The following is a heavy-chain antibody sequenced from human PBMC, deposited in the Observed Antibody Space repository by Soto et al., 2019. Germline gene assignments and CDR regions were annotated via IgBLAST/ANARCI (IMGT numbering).Heavy chain of an antibody. CDR2: IHHTGST. J-gene: IGHJ4*02. Sequence: SETLSLTCTVSGGSISSTDYFWGWIRQPPGKGLEWIGSIHHTGSTYYNPSLKSRVTVSVDTSKSQFSLKLTSVTAADTAVYYCARQRDYYDTSGDSYFDYWGQGTLVTVSS. D-gene: IGHD3-22*01. V-gene: IGHV4-39*01. CDR3: ARQRDYYDTSGDSYFDY. CDR1: GGSISSTDYF.